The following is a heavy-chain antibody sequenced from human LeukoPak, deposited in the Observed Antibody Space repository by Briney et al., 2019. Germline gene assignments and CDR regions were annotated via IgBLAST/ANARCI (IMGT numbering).Heavy chain of an antibody. CDR3: ARPYGDFEYFQH. Sequence: GASVKVSCKASGYTFTSYYMHWVRQAPGQGLEWMGIINPSGGSTSYAQKFQGRVTITADKSTSTAYMELSSLRSEDTAVYYCARPYGDFEYFQHWGQGTLVTVSS. J-gene: IGHJ1*01. V-gene: IGHV1-46*01. CDR1: GYTFTSYY. CDR2: INPSGGST. D-gene: IGHD4-17*01.